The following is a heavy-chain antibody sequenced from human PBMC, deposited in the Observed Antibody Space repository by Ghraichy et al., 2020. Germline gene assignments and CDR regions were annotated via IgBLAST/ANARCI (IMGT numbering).Heavy chain of an antibody. CDR2: IYYSGST. CDR3: SRRPATSTRGHFDY. J-gene: IGHJ4*02. V-gene: IGHV4-39*01. CDR1: GGSISSSSYF. Sequence: SETLSLTCAVSGGSISSSSYFWGWIRQPPGKGLDWIVTIYYSGSTYYNSSLKSRVTISVDTSKNQFSLNLSSVTAADTAVYYCSRRPATSTRGHFDYWGQGTLVTVSS. D-gene: IGHD2-2*01.